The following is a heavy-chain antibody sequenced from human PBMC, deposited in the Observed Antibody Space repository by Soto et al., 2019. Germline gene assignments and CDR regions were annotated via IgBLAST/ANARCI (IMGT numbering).Heavy chain of an antibody. CDR1: GFTFSSYG. V-gene: IGHV3-33*01. J-gene: IGHJ4*02. Sequence: GGSLRLSCAASGFTFSSYGMHWVRQAPGKGLEWVAVIWYDGSNKYYADSVKGRFTISRDNSKNTLYLQMNSLRAEDTAVYYCASSYSSSAPVDYWGQGTLVTGSS. D-gene: IGHD6-6*01. CDR3: ASSYSSSAPVDY. CDR2: IWYDGSNK.